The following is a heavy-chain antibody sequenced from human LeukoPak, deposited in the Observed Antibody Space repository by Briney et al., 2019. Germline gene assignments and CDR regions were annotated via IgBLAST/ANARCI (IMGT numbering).Heavy chain of an antibody. CDR2: IYPGDSDT. J-gene: IGHJ3*02. D-gene: IGHD6-13*01. CDR1: GSSFTSYW. V-gene: IGHV5-51*01. Sequence: GESLKISCKGSGSSFTSYWIGWVRQLPGKGLEWMGIIYPGDSDTRYSPSFQGQVTISADKSISTAYLQWSSLKASDTAMYYCARHAAAAQRGGAFDIWGQGTMVTVSS. CDR3: ARHAAAAQRGGAFDI.